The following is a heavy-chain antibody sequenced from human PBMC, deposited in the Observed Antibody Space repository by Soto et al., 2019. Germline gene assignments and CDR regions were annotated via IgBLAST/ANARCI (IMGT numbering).Heavy chain of an antibody. J-gene: IGHJ3*02. CDR3: ARPRMSWHTYYYDSSGYYLRHDAFDI. CDR2: MNPNSGNT. V-gene: IGHV1-8*01. Sequence: ASVKVSCKASGYTFTIYDINCVVQATGQWRDGMGWMNPNSGNTGYAQKFQGRVTMTRNTSISTAYMELSSLRSEDTAVYYCARPRMSWHTYYYDSSGYYLRHDAFDIWGQGTMVTVSS. D-gene: IGHD3-22*01. CDR1: GYTFTIYD.